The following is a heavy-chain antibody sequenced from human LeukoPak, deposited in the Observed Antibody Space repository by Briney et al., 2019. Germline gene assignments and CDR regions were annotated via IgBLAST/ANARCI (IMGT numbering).Heavy chain of an antibody. CDR3: ARCTSSYYYYMDV. V-gene: IGHV4-59*10. CDR2: IYTSGST. CDR1: GGSFSGYY. D-gene: IGHD2-2*01. Sequence: SETLSLTCAVYGGSFSGYYWSWIRQPPGKGLEWIVRIYTSGSTNYNPSLKSRVTMSVDTSKNQFSLKLSSVTAADTAVYYCARCTSSYYYYMDVWGKGTTVTVSS. J-gene: IGHJ6*03.